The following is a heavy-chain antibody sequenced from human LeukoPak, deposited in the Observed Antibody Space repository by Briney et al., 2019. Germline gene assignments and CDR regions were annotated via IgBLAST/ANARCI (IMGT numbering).Heavy chain of an antibody. CDR1: GYTLTELS. J-gene: IGHJ4*02. CDR2: FDPEDGET. D-gene: IGHD1-26*01. V-gene: IGHV1-24*01. Sequence: ASVKVSCKVSGYTLTELSMHWVRQAPGKGLEWMGGFDPEDGETIYAQKFQGRVTMTEDTSTDTAYMELSSLRSEDTAVYYCATGFSGSYFGGRASLHYWGQGTLVTVSS. CDR3: ATGFSGSYFGGRASLHY.